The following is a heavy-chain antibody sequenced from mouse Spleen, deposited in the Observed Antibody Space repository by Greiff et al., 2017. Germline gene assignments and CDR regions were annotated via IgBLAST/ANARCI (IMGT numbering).Heavy chain of an antibody. J-gene: IGHJ3*01. CDR2: INPGSGGT. D-gene: IGHD2-2*01. CDR1: GYAFTNYL. CDR3: AIYGYELGLAY. V-gene: IGHV1-54*01. Sequence: QVQLQQSGAELVRPGTSVKVSCKASGYAFTNYLIEWVKQRPGQGLEWIGVINPGSGGTNYNEKFKGKATLTADKSSSTAYMQLSSLTSEDSAVYFCAIYGYELGLAYWGQGTLVTVSA.